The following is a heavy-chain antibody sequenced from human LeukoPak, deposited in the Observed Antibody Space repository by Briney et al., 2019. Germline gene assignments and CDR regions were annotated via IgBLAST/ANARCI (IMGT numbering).Heavy chain of an antibody. CDR2: IYPGDSDT. J-gene: IGHJ5*02. CDR1: GYSFTSYW. CDR3: ARHVGDAYNCEVVWFDP. V-gene: IGHV5-51*01. D-gene: IGHD5-24*01. Sequence: GESLKISCKGSGYSFTSYWIGWVRQMPGKGLEWMGIIYPGDSDTRYSPSFQGQVTISADKSISTAYLQWSSLKASDTAMYYCARHVGDAYNCEVVWFDPWGQGTLVTVSS.